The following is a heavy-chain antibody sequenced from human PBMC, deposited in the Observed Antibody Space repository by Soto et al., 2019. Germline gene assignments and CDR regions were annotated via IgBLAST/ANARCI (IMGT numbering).Heavy chain of an antibody. D-gene: IGHD1-26*01. CDR2: ISASGGST. Sequence: GGSLRLSCAASGITPSSYAMSWVRQAPGKGPEWVSGISASGGSTSYADSVKGRFTISRDNSKNTLYLQMNSLRADDAAVYHCAKGQNSGTYRFYFDYWGQGALVTVSS. V-gene: IGHV3-23*01. CDR3: AKGQNSGTYRFYFDY. J-gene: IGHJ4*02. CDR1: GITPSSYA.